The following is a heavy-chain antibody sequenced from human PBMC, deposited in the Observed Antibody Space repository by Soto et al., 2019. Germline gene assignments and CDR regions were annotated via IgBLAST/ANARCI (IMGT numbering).Heavy chain of an antibody. D-gene: IGHD2-21*02. CDR2: IHHSGRT. CDR3: ARGGDWQFDY. J-gene: IGHJ4*02. CDR1: GDSISSDKW. V-gene: IGHV4-4*02. Sequence: QVQLQESGPGLVKPSGTLSLTCAVSGDSISSDKWWSWVRQPPGKGLEWIGEIHHSGRTNYNPSLKSRGTILVEKSRKQVSLELSSMTAGETAVYYCARGGDWQFDYWGQGTLVTVSS.